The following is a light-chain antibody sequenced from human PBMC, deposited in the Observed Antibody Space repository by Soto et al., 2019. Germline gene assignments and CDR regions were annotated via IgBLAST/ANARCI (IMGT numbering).Light chain of an antibody. CDR2: DVT. J-gene: IGLJ2*01. CDR1: SSDVGNYNY. CDR3: TSYTGSSLV. V-gene: IGLV2-14*03. Sequence: QSALTQPASVSGSPGQSITISCTGTSSDVGNYNYVSWYQQHPGKAPRLMIYDVTNRPSGVSNRFSGSKSGNTASLTISGLQAEDEADYYCTSYTGSSLVFGGGTMLTVL.